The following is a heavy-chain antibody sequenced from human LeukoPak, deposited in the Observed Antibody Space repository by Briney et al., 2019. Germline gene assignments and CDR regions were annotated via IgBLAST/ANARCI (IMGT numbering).Heavy chain of an antibody. CDR1: GGSISSYY. D-gene: IGHD2-2*01. CDR2: IYTSGST. Sequence: PSETLSLTCTVSGGSISSYYWSWIRQPAGKGLEWIGRIYTSGSTNYNPSLKSRVTMSVDTSKNQFSLKLSSVTAADTAVYYCARGSFCSSTSCYYYYYYTDVWGKGTTVTVSS. CDR3: ARGSFCSSTSCYYYYYYTDV. J-gene: IGHJ6*03. V-gene: IGHV4-4*07.